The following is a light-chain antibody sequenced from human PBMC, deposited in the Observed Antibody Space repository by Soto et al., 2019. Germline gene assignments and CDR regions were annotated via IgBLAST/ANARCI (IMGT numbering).Light chain of an antibody. J-gene: IGLJ2*01. CDR1: SSDVGGYEY. CDR2: EVI. Sequence: QSVLTQPPSASGSPGQSVTISCTGSSSDVGGYEYVSWYQQHPGKAPKLIIYEVIKRPSGVPDRFSGSKSGNTASLPVSGLQAEDEADYYCSSYAGSNKRHVLLGGGTKLTGL. V-gene: IGLV2-8*01. CDR3: SSYAGSNKRHVL.